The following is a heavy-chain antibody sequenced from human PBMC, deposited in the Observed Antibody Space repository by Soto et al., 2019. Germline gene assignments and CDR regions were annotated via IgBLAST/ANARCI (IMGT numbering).Heavy chain of an antibody. V-gene: IGHV4-38-2*02. CDR3: ARNISLSRQDWFDP. CDR2: IYSSGST. J-gene: IGHJ5*02. CDR1: HYSITNWDY. Sequence: TSETLSLTCSVSHYSITNWDYWAWIRQPPGKGLEWIGSIYSSGSTYYNPSFKSRLTISVDPSKNQFSLKLTSVTAADTAVYFCARNISLSRQDWFDPWGQGTVVTVSS.